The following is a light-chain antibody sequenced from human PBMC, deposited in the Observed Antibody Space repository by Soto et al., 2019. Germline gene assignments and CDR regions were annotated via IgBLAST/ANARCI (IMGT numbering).Light chain of an antibody. CDR3: QQYGSSPPCT. CDR2: GAS. J-gene: IGKJ3*01. V-gene: IGKV3-20*01. Sequence: EIVLTQSPGTLSLSPGERATLSCRASQSVSISYLAWYQQKPGQAPRLLIYGASTRATGIPDRFSGSGSGTDCPLTISRLEPEDFAVYYCQQYGSSPPCTVGPGTKVDIK. CDR1: QSVSISY.